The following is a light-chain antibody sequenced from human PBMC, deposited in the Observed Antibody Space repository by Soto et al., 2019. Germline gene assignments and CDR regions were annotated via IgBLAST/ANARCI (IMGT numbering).Light chain of an antibody. Sequence: QSVLTQPASVSGSPGQSITISCTGTSSDVGGYNYVSWYQQYPGKAPKLMIYEVTHRPSGVSNRFSGSKSGNTASLTISGLQADYVYNYYCNSYRSTSLSVFGSGTSSTVL. J-gene: IGLJ1*01. V-gene: IGLV2-14*01. CDR3: NSYRSTSLSV. CDR1: SSDVGGYNY. CDR2: EVT.